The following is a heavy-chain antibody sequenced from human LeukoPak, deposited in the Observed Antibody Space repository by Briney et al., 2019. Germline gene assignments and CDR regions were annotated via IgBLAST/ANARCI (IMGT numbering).Heavy chain of an antibody. CDR1: GYIFTGHY. CDR2: INPKTGGT. Sequence: AASVKVSCKASGYIFTGHYMNWVRQVPGQGLEWMGRINPKTGGTNYAQNFQGRVTMTRDTSTSTVYMELSSLRSEDTAVYYCARDGGTGITGTTGILDWGQGTLVTVSS. D-gene: IGHD1-7*01. V-gene: IGHV1-2*06. CDR3: ARDGGTGITGTTGILD. J-gene: IGHJ4*02.